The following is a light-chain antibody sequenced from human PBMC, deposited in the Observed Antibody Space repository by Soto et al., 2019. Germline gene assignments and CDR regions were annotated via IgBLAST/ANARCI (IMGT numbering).Light chain of an antibody. V-gene: IGLV2-14*01. CDR3: TSYTTANTLA. J-gene: IGLJ2*01. Sequence: QSALTQPASVSGSPGQSITISCTGTSRDIGAYIYVSWFQQYPGRAPKCMIYDDNNRPSGVSNRFSGSKSGNTASLTISGLQAEDEAVYFCTSYTTANTLALGGGTKLTVL. CDR2: DDN. CDR1: SRDIGAYIY.